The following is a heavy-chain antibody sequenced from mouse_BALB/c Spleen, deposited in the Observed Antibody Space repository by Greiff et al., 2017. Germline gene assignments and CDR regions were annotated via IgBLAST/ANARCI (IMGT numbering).Heavy chain of an antibody. V-gene: IGHV3-6*02. CDR1: GYSITSGYY. CDR2: ISYDGSN. J-gene: IGHJ1*01. Sequence: ESGPGLVKPSQSLSLTCSVTGYSITSGYYWNWIRQFPGNKLEWMGYISYDGSNNYNPSLKNRISITRDTSKNQFFLKLNSVTTEDTATYYCARYYRYWYFDVWGAGTTVTVSS. D-gene: IGHD2-14*01. CDR3: ARYYRYWYFDV.